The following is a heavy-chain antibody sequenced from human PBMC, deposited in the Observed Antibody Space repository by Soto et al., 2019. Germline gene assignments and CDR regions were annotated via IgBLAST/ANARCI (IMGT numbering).Heavy chain of an antibody. CDR1: GYTFITYG. CDR2: ISTYNGHT. V-gene: IGHV1-18*01. CDR3: ARRATDYYTNIANSSVDI. D-gene: IGHD3-10*01. J-gene: IGHJ4*02. Sequence: QVQLVQSGAEVKKPGASVKVSCTASGYTFITYGVSWVRQAPGQGLDWLGRISTYNGHTTYAERVQGTVPRSTDTTTSTAYIVMGNLGSDVTAVYYCARRATDYYTNIANSSVDIRGQGPLVTFSS.